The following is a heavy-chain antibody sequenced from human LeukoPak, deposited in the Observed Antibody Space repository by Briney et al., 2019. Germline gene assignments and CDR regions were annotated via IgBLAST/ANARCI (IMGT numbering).Heavy chain of an antibody. V-gene: IGHV3-21*01. CDR3: ARDVESKNDWYFSNWFDP. CDR2: ISSSSSYI. CDR1: GFTFSSYN. J-gene: IGHJ5*02. D-gene: IGHD2-21*02. Sequence: KAGGSLRLSCAASGFTFSSYNMNWVRQAPGKGLEWVSCISSSSSYIYYADSVKGRFTISRDNSKSTLYLQMNSLRADDTAVYYCARDVESKNDWYFSNWFDPWGQGTLVTVSS.